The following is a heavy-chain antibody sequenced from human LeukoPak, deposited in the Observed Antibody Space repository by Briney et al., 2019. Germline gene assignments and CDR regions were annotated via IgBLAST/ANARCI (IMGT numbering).Heavy chain of an antibody. J-gene: IGHJ3*02. D-gene: IGHD3-3*01. V-gene: IGHV1-69*06. CDR1: GGTVTSYA. CDR3: ARRDGDDAFDI. Sequence: GASVKLSCKASGGTVTSYAISWGRRAPRQGVELMGGIIPIFGTANYAQKFQGRVTITADKSTSTAYMELSSLRSEDTAVYYCARRDGDDAFDIWGQGTMVTVSS. CDR2: IIPIFGTA.